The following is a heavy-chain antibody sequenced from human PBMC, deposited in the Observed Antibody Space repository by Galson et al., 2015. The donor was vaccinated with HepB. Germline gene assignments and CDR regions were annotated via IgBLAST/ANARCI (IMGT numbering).Heavy chain of an antibody. CDR3: AREPRYCSSTSCSDYYYYMDV. J-gene: IGHJ6*03. V-gene: IGHV4-31*03. CDR1: GGSISSGGYY. Sequence: TLSLTCTVSGGSISSGGYYWSWIRQHPGKGLEWIGYIYYSGSTYYNPSLKSRVTISVDTSKNQFSLKLSSVTAADTAVYYCAREPRYCSSTSCSDYYYYMDVWGKGTTATVSS. D-gene: IGHD2-2*01. CDR2: IYYSGST.